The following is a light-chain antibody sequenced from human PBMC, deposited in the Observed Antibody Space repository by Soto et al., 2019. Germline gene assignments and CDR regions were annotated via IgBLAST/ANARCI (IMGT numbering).Light chain of an antibody. Sequence: DIQMTQSPSSLSASVGDRVTITCQASHDISNYLNWYQQKPGKAPKVLIYDASNLETGVPSRFSESGSGTNFTFTISSLQPEDIATYHCQQFNTLPRFTFGPGTKVDIK. CDR3: QQFNTLPRFT. V-gene: IGKV1-33*01. CDR2: DAS. CDR1: HDISNY. J-gene: IGKJ3*01.